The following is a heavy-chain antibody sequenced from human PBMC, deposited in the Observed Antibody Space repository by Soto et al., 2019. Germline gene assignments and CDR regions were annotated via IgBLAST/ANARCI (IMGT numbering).Heavy chain of an antibody. Sequence: SETLSLTCTVSGGSIGSYFWSWIRQPPGKGLEWIGYIYYSGSTNYNPSLKSRVTISVDTSKNQFSLKLSSVIAADTAVYHCAIGEWLSTSYFNFWGKGTLVTVSS. V-gene: IGHV4-59*01. CDR2: IYYSGST. J-gene: IGHJ4*02. CDR1: GGSIGSYF. D-gene: IGHD3-3*01. CDR3: AIGEWLSTSYFNF.